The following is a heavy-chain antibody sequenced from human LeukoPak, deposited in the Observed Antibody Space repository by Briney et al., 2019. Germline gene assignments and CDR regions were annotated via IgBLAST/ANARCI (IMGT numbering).Heavy chain of an antibody. J-gene: IGHJ4*02. Sequence: GGSLRLSCAASGFTVSSNYMSWVRQAPGKGLEWVSVIYSGGSTYDADSVKGRFTISRDNSKNTLYLQMNSLRAEDTAVYYCARGASSVLRYFDWLLYFDYWGQGTLVTVSS. CDR3: ARGASSVLRYFDWLLYFDY. CDR1: GFTVSSNY. CDR2: IYSGGST. V-gene: IGHV3-53*01. D-gene: IGHD3-9*01.